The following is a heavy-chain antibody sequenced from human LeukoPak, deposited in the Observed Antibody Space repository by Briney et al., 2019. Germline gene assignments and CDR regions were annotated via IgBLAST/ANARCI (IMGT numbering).Heavy chain of an antibody. D-gene: IGHD2-2*01. J-gene: IGHJ4*02. CDR2: IIPIFGTA. V-gene: IGHV1-69*05. CDR1: GGTFSSYA. CDR3: ARVGSGAYQQYGVFHY. Sequence: SVKVSCKASGGTFSSYAISWVRQAPGQGLEWMGGIIPIFGTANYAQKFQGRVTITTDESTSTAYMELSSLRSEDTAVYYCARVGSGAYQQYGVFHYWGQGTLVTVSS.